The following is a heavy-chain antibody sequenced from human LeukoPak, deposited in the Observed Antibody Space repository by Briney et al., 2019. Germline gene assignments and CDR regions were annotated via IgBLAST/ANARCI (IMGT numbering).Heavy chain of an antibody. V-gene: IGHV3-21*01. CDR3: ARPRPGWSSVMPYFDY. D-gene: IGHD3-16*01. CDR2: ISSSSSYI. CDR1: GFTLSTYT. Sequence: GGSLRLSCAASGFTLSTYTMNWVRQAPGKGLEWVSSISSSSSYIYYADSVKGRFTISRDDAKNSLSLQMNSLRAEDTAVYYCARPRPGWSSVMPYFDYWGQGTLVTVSS. J-gene: IGHJ4*02.